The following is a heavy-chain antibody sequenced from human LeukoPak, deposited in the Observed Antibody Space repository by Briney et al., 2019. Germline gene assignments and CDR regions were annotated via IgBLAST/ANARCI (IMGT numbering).Heavy chain of an antibody. CDR1: GYTFAGDY. Sequence: ASVKVSCKASGYTFAGDYMHWVRQAPGQGLEWMGWINPNSGGTNYAQKFQGRVTMTRDTSISTAYMELSRLRSDDTAVYYCARPVSGDGTAATQFDYWGQGTLVTVSS. D-gene: IGHD6-13*01. V-gene: IGHV1-2*02. CDR2: INPNSGGT. CDR3: ARPVSGDGTAATQFDY. J-gene: IGHJ4*02.